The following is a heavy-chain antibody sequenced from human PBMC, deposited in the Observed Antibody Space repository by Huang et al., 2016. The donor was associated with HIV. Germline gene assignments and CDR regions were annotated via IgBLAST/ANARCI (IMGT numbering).Heavy chain of an antibody. CDR3: ASQPGP. CDR2: IKQDGSAT. CDR1: GFTFSHYW. J-gene: IGHJ5*02. V-gene: IGHV3-7*01. Sequence: EVQLVESGGGLVQPGGSLRLSCAASGFTFSHYWMRWVRQAPGKGVEWVANIKQDGSATYDVDSVKGRFTIARDNAKNSLYLQMNSLRAEDTAVYYCASQPGPWGQGTLVTVSS.